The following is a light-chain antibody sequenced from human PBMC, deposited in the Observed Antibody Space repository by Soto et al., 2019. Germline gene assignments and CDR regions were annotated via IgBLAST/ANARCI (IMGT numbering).Light chain of an antibody. CDR1: QSVSSD. J-gene: IGKJ4*01. V-gene: IGKV3-11*01. Sequence: EIVLTQSPATLSLSPGERVTLSCRASQSVSSDLAWYQQKPVQAPRLLIYDASNRATGITARFSGSGSGTDFTLTISRLEPEDFSVYSCQQRSNWPLTFGGGTKVEIK. CDR3: QQRSNWPLT. CDR2: DAS.